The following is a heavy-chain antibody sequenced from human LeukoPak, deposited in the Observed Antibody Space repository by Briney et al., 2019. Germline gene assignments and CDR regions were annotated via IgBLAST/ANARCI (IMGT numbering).Heavy chain of an antibody. CDR1: GGSINNYF. V-gene: IGHV4-59*01. CDR2: IYYSDST. CDR3: ARFPGGAEYRHYYYMDV. J-gene: IGHJ6*03. D-gene: IGHD1-14*01. Sequence: SSETLSLTCTVSGGSINNYFWSWIRQPPGKGLECIAYIYYSDSTNYKPSLKSRVTVSVDTSKNQFSLKLSSVTAADTAVYYCARFPGGAEYRHYYYMDVWGTGTTVTVSS.